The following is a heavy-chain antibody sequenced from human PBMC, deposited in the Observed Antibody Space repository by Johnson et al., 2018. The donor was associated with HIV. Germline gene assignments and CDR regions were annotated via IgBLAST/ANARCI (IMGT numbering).Heavy chain of an antibody. J-gene: IGHJ3*02. Sequence: VQLVESGGGLVKPGGSLRLSCAASGFTFSNAWMSWVRQAPGRGLEWVGRIKSKTDGGTTDYAAPVKGRFTISRDDSKSIAYLQMNSLKTEDTAVYYCTSRNYYDSSGYAERDDAFDIWGQGTMVTVSS. CDR3: TSRNYYDSSGYAERDDAFDI. CDR2: IKSKTDGGTT. D-gene: IGHD3-22*01. V-gene: IGHV3-15*01. CDR1: GFTFSNAW.